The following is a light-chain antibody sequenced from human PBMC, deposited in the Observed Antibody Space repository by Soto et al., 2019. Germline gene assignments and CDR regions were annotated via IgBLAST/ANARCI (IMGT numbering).Light chain of an antibody. V-gene: IGKV3-15*01. CDR3: QQYNNWPPWT. CDR1: QRVSSN. J-gene: IGKJ1*01. CDR2: GAS. Sequence: EIVMTQSPATLSLSPGERATLSCRASQRVSSNLAWYQQKPGQAPRLLICGASTRATGIPARFSGSGSETEFTLTISSQQSEDFAVYYCQQYNNWPPWTFGQGTKVEIK.